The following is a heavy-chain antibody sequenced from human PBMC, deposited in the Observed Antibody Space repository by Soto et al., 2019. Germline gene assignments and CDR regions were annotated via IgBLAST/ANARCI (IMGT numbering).Heavy chain of an antibody. CDR3: AKDRSPHSGSYYSFS. Sequence: PGGSLRLSCAASGFTFSSYAMHWVRQAPGKGLEWVAVISYDGSNKYYADSVKGRFTISRDNSKNTLYLQMNSLRAEDTAVYYCAKDRSPHSGSYYSFSWGQGTLVTVSS. J-gene: IGHJ5*02. CDR1: GFTFSSYA. D-gene: IGHD1-26*01. V-gene: IGHV3-30-3*01. CDR2: ISYDGSNK.